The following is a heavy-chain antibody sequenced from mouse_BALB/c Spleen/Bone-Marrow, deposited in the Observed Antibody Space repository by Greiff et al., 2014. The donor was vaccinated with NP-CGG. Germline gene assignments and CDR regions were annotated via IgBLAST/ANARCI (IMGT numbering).Heavy chain of an antibody. J-gene: IGHJ4*01. Sequence: VRLQQSGAELVKPGASVKLSCTASGFNIKDTYMHWVKQRPEQGLEWIGRIDPANGNTKYDPKFQGKATITVDTSSNTAYLQLSSLTSEDTAVYYCARWEYYAMDYWGQGTSVTVSS. CDR3: ARWEYYAMDY. CDR2: IDPANGNT. D-gene: IGHD4-1*01. V-gene: IGHV14-3*02. CDR1: GFNIKDTY.